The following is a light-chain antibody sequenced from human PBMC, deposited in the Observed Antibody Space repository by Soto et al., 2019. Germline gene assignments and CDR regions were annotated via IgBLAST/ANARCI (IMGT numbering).Light chain of an antibody. V-gene: IGLV2-14*03. Sequence: QSVLTEPSSVSGPPGQSITIACTGTSTDNGDSNYVSWYQQHPGKAPKLLIYDVSYRPPGVSNRFSGSKSGNTASLTISGLQAEEEADYYCSSFRGSSTSYVFGTGTKVTGL. J-gene: IGLJ1*01. CDR1: STDNGDSNY. CDR2: DVS. CDR3: SSFRGSSTSYV.